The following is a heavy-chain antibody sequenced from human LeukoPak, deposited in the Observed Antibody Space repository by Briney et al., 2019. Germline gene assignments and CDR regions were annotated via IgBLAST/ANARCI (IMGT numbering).Heavy chain of an antibody. J-gene: IGHJ4*02. CDR3: ARFPFRRPLGSGSYYYFDY. V-gene: IGHV4-61*02. Sequence: SQTLSLTCTVSGGSISSGSYYWSWIRQPAGKGLEWIGRIYTSGSTNYNPSLKSRVTISVDTSKNQFSLKLSSVTAADTAVYYCARFPFRRPLGSGSYYYFDYWGQGTLVTVSS. CDR1: GGSISSGSYY. CDR2: IYTSGST. D-gene: IGHD1-26*01.